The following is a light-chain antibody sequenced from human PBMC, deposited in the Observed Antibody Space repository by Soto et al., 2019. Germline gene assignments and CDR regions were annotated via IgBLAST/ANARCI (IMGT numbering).Light chain of an antibody. CDR3: QQANSFPLN. CDR1: QTISSW. J-gene: IGKJ1*01. Sequence: DIQMTQSPSTLSGSVGDRVTITRRASQTISSWFAWYQQKPGKAPKLLIYAASSLQSGVPSRFSGSGSGTDFTLTISSLQPEDVATCYCQQANSFPLNFGQGTKVDI. V-gene: IGKV1-12*02. CDR2: AAS.